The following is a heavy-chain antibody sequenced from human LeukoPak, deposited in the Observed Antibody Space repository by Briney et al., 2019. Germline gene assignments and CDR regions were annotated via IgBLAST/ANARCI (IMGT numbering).Heavy chain of an antibody. CDR3: ARGHCSSTSCYPVYYFDY. CDR2: IIPIFGTA. CDR1: GGTFSSYA. V-gene: IGHV1-69*13. Sequence: ASVKVSCKASGGTFSSYAISWVRQAPGQGLEWMGGIIPIFGTANYAQKFQGRVTITADESTSTAHMELSSLRSEDTAVYYCARGHCSSTSCYPVYYFDYWGQGTLVTVSS. D-gene: IGHD2-2*01. J-gene: IGHJ4*02.